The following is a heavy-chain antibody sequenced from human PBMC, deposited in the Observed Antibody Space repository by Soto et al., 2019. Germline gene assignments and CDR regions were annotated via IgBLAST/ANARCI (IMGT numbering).Heavy chain of an antibody. D-gene: IGHD3-10*01. CDR3: ARWEDGSGTYSYYYYGMDV. CDR1: EFIFSSYS. CDR2: ISSRRNYI. J-gene: IGHJ6*02. V-gene: IGHV3-21*01. Sequence: GGSLRLSCAASEFIFSSYSMNWVRQAPGKGLEWVSSISSRRNYIHYADSVRGRFTISRDNAKNSLYLQMNSLRAEDTAVYYCARWEDGSGTYSYYYYGMDVWGQGTTVTVSS.